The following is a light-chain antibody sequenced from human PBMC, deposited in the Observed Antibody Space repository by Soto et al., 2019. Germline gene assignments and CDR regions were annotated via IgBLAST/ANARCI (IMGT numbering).Light chain of an antibody. CDR2: AAS. Sequence: DIQMTQSPSSLSASVGGRVTITCRASQTITNYVNWYQQKPGKAPKLLIYAASSLQSGVPSRFSGSGSGTDFTLTISSLQHDDVASYYCQQSYSIPWTFGQGTKVDIK. J-gene: IGKJ1*01. CDR1: QTITNY. CDR3: QQSYSIPWT. V-gene: IGKV1-39*01.